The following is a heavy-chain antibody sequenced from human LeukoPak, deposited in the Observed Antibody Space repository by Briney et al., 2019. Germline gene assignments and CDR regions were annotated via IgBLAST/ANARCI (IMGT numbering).Heavy chain of an antibody. CDR2: VHYTGNT. D-gene: IGHD5-24*01. J-gene: IGHJ6*03. CDR1: GGSLNNYY. CDR3: ARDPEDGVMDV. V-gene: IGHV4-59*01. Sequence: PSETLSLTRLFCGGSLNNYYWIGMRQPPGKGLEGIGYVHYTGNTNYNPSVRTRVTISVDTSKNQFSLKVPSVSAADTSVYYCARDPEDGVMDVWGKGTTVIVSS.